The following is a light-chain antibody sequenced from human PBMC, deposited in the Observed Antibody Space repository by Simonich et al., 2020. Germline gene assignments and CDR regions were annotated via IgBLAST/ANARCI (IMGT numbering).Light chain of an antibody. J-gene: IGKJ1*01. CDR3: QQYYSTPLT. V-gene: IGKV4-1*01. Sequence: DIVMTQSPDSLAVSLGERATINCKSSQSVLYSSNNKNYLAWYQQKPGQPPKLIIYWASTREAGVPDRFSGSGSGTDFTLTISSLQAEDVAVYYCQQYYSTPLTFGQGTRWKSN. CDR1: QSVLYSSNNKNY. CDR2: WAS.